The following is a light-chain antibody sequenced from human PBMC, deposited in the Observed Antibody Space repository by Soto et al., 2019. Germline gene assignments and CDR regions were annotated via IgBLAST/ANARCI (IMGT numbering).Light chain of an antibody. CDR3: QQRSNWPSIT. CDR2: DAS. J-gene: IGKJ5*01. V-gene: IGKV3-11*01. Sequence: EILLTQSPATLSFSPGERATLSCRASQSVSSYLAWYQQKPGQAPRLLIYDASNRATGIPARFSGSGSGTDFTLTISSLEPEDFAVYYCQQRSNWPSITFGQGTRLEIK. CDR1: QSVSSY.